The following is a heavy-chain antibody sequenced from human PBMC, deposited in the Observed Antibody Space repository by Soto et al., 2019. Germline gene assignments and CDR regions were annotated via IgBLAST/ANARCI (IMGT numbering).Heavy chain of an antibody. CDR2: ISSSSSYI. CDR1: GFTFSDYS. J-gene: IGHJ4*02. CDR3: ARDDGATLGLDPCDY. V-gene: IGHV3-21*01. D-gene: IGHD7-27*01. Sequence: EVQLVESGGGLVKPGGSLRLSCAASGFTFSDYSMNWVRQAPGKGLEWVSSISSSSSYIYYADSVKGRFTVSRDNAKNSLSLQMNSLRAEDTAVYYCARDDGATLGLDPCDYWGQGTVVTVSS.